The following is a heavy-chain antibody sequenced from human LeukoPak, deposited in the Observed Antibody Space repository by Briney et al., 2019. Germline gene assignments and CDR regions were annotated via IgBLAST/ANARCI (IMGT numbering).Heavy chain of an antibody. J-gene: IGHJ4*02. Sequence: GGSLRLFCTASGFTFSSYAMSWVRQARGKALEWVRAISGSGGSTYYADSVKPRFTISRDNSNNTLYLQMNSLRVEDTAVYYCAKVTQSYLYCSGGSCYQYYFDYWGQGTLVSVSS. D-gene: IGHD2-15*01. CDR1: GFTFSSYA. CDR3: AKVTQSYLYCSGGSCYQYYFDY. V-gene: IGHV3-23*01. CDR2: ISGSGGST.